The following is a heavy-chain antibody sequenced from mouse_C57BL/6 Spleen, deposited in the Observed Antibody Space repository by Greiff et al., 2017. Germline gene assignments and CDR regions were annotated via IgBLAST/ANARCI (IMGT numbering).Heavy chain of an antibody. D-gene: IGHD1-1*01. Sequence: VKLMESGAELARPGASVKMSCKASGYTFTSYTMHWVKQRPGQGLEWIGYINPSSGYTKYNQKFKDKATLTADKSSSTAYMQLSSLTSEDSAVYYCARGITTVVEYFDVWGTGTTVTVSS. V-gene: IGHV1-4*01. J-gene: IGHJ1*03. CDR3: ARGITTVVEYFDV. CDR2: INPSSGYT. CDR1: GYTFTSYT.